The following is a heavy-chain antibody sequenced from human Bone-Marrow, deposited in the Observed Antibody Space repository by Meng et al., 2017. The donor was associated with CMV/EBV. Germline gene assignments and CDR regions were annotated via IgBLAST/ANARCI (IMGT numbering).Heavy chain of an antibody. CDR2: IYYSGST. CDR1: GGSFSGYY. Sequence: SETLSLTCAVYGGSFSGYYWSWIRQPPGKGLEWIGYIYYSGSTNYNPSLKSRVTISVDTSKNQFSLKLSSVTAADTAVYYWAREATVSLAYYFDYWGQGTLVTVSS. V-gene: IGHV4-59*01. D-gene: IGHD4-17*01. CDR3: AREATVSLAYYFDY. J-gene: IGHJ4*02.